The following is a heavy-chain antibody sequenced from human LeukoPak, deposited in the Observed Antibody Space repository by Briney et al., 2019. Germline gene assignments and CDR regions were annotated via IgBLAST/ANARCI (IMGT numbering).Heavy chain of an antibody. V-gene: IGHV4-59*01. CDR3: ARQVPYHYYGMDV. J-gene: IGHJ6*02. CDR2: IYYSGST. CDR1: GGSISSYY. Sequence: PSETLSLTCTVSGGSISSYYWSWIRQPPGKGLEWIGYIYYSGSTNYNPSLKSRVTISVDTSKNQFSLKLRSVTAADTAVYYCARQVPYHYYGMDVWGQGTTVTVSS.